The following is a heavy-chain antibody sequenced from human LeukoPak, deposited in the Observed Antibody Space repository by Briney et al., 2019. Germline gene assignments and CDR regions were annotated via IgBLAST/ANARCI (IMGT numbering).Heavy chain of an antibody. J-gene: IGHJ4*02. Sequence: GASVKVSCKASGYTFTGYYMHWVRQAPGKGLEWMGGFDPEDGETIYAQKFQGRVTMTEDTSTDTAYMELSSLRSEDTAVYYCATGGYYDSRVFDYWGQGTLVTVSS. D-gene: IGHD3-22*01. CDR3: ATGGYYDSRVFDY. CDR2: FDPEDGET. CDR1: GYTFTGYY. V-gene: IGHV1-24*01.